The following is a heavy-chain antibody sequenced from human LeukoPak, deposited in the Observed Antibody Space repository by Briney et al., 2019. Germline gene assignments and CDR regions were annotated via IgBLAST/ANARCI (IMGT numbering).Heavy chain of an antibody. CDR2: IKSKTDGGTT. CDR1: GFSFSNAW. CDR3: TTDLYYYDSSGYPDDAFDI. V-gene: IGHV3-15*01. J-gene: IGHJ3*02. D-gene: IGHD3-22*01. Sequence: GGSLRLSCAASGFSFSNAWMSWVRKAPGKGLEWVGRIKSKTDGGTTDYAAPVKGRFTISRDDSKNTLYLQMNSLKTEDTAVYYCTTDLYYYDSSGYPDDAFDIWGQGTMVTVSS.